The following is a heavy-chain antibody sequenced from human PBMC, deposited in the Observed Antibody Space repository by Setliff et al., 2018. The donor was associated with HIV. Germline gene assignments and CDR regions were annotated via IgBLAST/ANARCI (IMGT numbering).Heavy chain of an antibody. Sequence: GGSLRLSCASSGFIFGDYAMSWVRQAPGKGLEWVGVIRSKTYGGTTEYAASVKGRFTISRDDSKSIAYLQMNSLKTEDTAVYYCTSAFADYAYWYFDYWGQGTLVTVSS. J-gene: IGHJ4*02. V-gene: IGHV3-49*04. D-gene: IGHD2-8*02. CDR1: GFIFGDYA. CDR3: TSAFADYAYWYFDY. CDR2: IRSKTYGGTT.